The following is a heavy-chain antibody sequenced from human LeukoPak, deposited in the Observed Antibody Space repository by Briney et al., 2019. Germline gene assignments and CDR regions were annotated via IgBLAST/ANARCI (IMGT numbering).Heavy chain of an antibody. D-gene: IGHD3-9*01. CDR3: AKTVTGYFFDY. V-gene: IGHV5-51*01. CDR2: IYPGDSDT. CDR1: GYSFTSYW. J-gene: IGHJ4*02. Sequence: GESLKISCRGSGYSFTSYWIAWVRQMPGKGLEWMGIIYPGDSDTRYSPSFQGQVTISADKSISTAYLQWSSLEASDTAMYYCAKTVTGYFFDYWGQGTLVTVSS.